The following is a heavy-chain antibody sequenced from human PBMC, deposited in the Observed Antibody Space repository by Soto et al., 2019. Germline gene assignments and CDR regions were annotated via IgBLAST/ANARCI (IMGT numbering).Heavy chain of an antibody. CDR3: AHSRYFDWLWGWFDP. D-gene: IGHD3-9*01. Sequence: QITLKESGPTLVKPTQTLTLTCTFSGFSLSTSGVGVGWIRQPPGKALEWLALIYWDDDKRYSPSLKSRLTINKDTSKNQVVLTMTNMDPVDTATYYCAHSRYFDWLWGWFDPWGQGTLVTVSS. J-gene: IGHJ5*02. CDR2: IYWDDDK. CDR1: GFSLSTSGVG. V-gene: IGHV2-5*02.